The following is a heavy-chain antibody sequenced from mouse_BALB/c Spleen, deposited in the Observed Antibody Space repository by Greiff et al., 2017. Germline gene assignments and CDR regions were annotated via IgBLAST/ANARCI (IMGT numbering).Heavy chain of an antibody. V-gene: IGHV3-1*02. D-gene: IGHD2-3*01. Sequence: EVKLQESGPDLVKPSQSLSLTCTVNGYSITSGYSWHWIRQFPGNKLEWMGYIHYSGSTNYNPSLKSRISITRDTSKNQFFLQLNSVTTEDTATYYCARGGDGPNAMDYWGQGTSVTVSS. CDR1: GYSITSGYS. CDR2: IHYSGST. J-gene: IGHJ4*01. CDR3: ARGGDGPNAMDY.